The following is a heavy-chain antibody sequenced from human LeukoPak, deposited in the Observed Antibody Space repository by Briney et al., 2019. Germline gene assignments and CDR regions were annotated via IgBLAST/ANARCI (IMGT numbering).Heavy chain of an antibody. CDR2: IIPIFGTA. D-gene: IGHD3-22*01. J-gene: IGHJ5*02. Sequence: SVKVSCKASGGTFSSYAISWVRQAPGQGLEWMGRIIPIFGTANYAQKFQGRVTITTNESTSTAYMELSSLRSEDTAVYYCARGYYYDSSGYYWSFDPWGQGTLVTVSS. CDR3: ARGYYYDSSGYYWSFDP. CDR1: GGTFSSYA. V-gene: IGHV1-69*05.